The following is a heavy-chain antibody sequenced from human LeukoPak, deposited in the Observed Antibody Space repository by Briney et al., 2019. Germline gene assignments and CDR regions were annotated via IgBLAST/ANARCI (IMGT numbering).Heavy chain of an antibody. CDR2: IIPIFGTA. Sequence: GASVKVSCKASGGTFRSYAISWVRQARGQGLEWMGGIIPIFGTANYAQKFQGRVTITTDESTSTAYMELSSLSSEDTAVYYCARGRIAAHPGYYYYYYMDVWGKGTTVSVPS. CDR3: ARGRIAAHPGYYYYYYMDV. V-gene: IGHV1-69*05. J-gene: IGHJ6*03. CDR1: GGTFRSYA. D-gene: IGHD6-6*01.